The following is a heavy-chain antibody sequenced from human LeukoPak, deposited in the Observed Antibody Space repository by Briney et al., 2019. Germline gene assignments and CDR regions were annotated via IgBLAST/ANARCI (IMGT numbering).Heavy chain of an antibody. CDR3: ARVGIQEYSSSWFDF. D-gene: IGHD6-13*01. V-gene: IGHV4-39*07. J-gene: IGHJ4*02. CDR1: GGSISGSSYY. Sequence: PSETLSLTCTVSGGSISGSSYYWGWIRQPPGKGLEWIGSIYYSGSTYYNPSPKSRVTISVDTSKNQFSLKLSSVTAADTAVYYCARVGIQEYSSSWFDFWGQGTLVTVSS. CDR2: IYYSGST.